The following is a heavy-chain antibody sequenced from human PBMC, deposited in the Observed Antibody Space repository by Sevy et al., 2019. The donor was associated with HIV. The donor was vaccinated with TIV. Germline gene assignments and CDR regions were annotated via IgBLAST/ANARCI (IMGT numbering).Heavy chain of an antibody. J-gene: IGHJ5*02. CDR2: IYYSGST. D-gene: IGHD3-3*01. V-gene: IGHV4-39*01. CDR3: ASQREEGQGLRFLEWLLSGDNWFDP. Sequence: SETLSLTCTVSGGSISSSSYYWGWIRQPPGKGLEWIGSIYYSGSTYYNPSLKSRVTISVDTSKNQFSLKLSSVTAADTAVYYWASQREEGQGLRFLEWLLSGDNWFDPWGQGTLVTVSS. CDR1: GGSISSSSYY.